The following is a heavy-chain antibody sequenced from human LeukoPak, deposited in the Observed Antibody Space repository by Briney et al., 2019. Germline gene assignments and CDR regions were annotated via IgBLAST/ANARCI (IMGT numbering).Heavy chain of an antibody. D-gene: IGHD1-26*01. V-gene: IGHV3-74*01. CDR3: ASWGNKWELNAFDI. J-gene: IGHJ3*02. Sequence: GGSLRLSCAASGFTFSSYWMHWVRQAPGKGLVWVSRINSDGSSTSYADSVKGRFTISRDNAKNTLYLQMNSLRAEDTAVYYCASWGNKWELNAFDIWGQGTMVTVSS. CDR1: GFTFSSYW. CDR2: INSDGSST.